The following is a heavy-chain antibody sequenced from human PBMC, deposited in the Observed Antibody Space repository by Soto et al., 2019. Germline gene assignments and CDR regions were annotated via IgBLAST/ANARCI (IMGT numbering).Heavy chain of an antibody. Sequence: ESGGDLVQPGRSLRLSCAASGFTFDSYGMLWVRQVPGKGLEWVSGITSNSDTTGYADSVKGRFTISRDNAKNSLYLQMNSLGVEDTAFYFCAKDRGSLLGVITEWGQGTLVTVSS. CDR2: ITSNSDTT. D-gene: IGHD3-10*01. J-gene: IGHJ4*02. CDR1: GFTFDSYG. CDR3: AKDRGSLLGVITE. V-gene: IGHV3-9*01.